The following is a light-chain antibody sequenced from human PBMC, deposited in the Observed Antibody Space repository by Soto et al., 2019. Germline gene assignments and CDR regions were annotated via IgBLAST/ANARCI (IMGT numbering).Light chain of an antibody. CDR2: EVT. CDR1: SSDVGGYNF. J-gene: IGLJ1*01. V-gene: IGLV2-14*01. CDR3: SSFTSRHTYV. Sequence: QSALTQPASVSGSPGQSITISCTGTSSDVGGYNFVSWYQQHPDKAPKFIIYEVTNRPSGVSNRFSGSKSGSTASLTISGLQAEDEADYYCSSFTSRHTYVFGSGTKLTVL.